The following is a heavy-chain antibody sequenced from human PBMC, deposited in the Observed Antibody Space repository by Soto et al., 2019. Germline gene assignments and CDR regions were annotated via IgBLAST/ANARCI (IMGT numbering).Heavy chain of an antibody. Sequence: WRRLIKQTRKGLEWIGEINHSGSTNYNPSLKSRVTISVDTSKNQFSLKLSSVTAADTAVYYCAREGRTYYDFWSGYRYYYYGMDVWGQGTTVTVSS. J-gene: IGHJ6*02. CDR2: INHSGST. D-gene: IGHD3-3*01. CDR3: AREGRTYYDFWSGYRYYYYGMDV. V-gene: IGHV4-34*01.